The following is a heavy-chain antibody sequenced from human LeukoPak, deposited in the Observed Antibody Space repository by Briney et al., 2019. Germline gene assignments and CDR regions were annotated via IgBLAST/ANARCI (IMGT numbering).Heavy chain of an antibody. CDR3: ARDSALTGTTDY. CDR1: GGSISSSSYY. V-gene: IGHV4-39*07. J-gene: IGHJ4*02. CDR2: IYYSGST. D-gene: IGHD1-7*01. Sequence: SETLSLTCTVSGGSISSSSYYWGWIRQPPGKGLEWIGSIYYSGSTYYNPPLKSRVTISVYTSKNQFSLKLSSVTAADTAVYYCARDSALTGTTDYWGQGTLVTVSS.